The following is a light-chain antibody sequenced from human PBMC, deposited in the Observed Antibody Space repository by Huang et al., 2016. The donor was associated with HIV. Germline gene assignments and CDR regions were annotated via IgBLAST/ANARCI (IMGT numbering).Light chain of an antibody. CDR1: QSVASS. CDR2: GAS. CDR3: QQYDDWPLT. Sequence: EIVMTQSPVTLSVSPGERATLSCRASQSVASSLAWYQQKPGQAPRLVIYGASTRATGIPATFSGSGSGTEFTLTISSLQSEDFAVYYCQQYDDWPLTFGGGTKVEIK. J-gene: IGKJ4*01. V-gene: IGKV3-15*01.